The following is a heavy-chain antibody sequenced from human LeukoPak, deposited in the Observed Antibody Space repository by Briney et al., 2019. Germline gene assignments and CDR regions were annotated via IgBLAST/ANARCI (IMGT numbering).Heavy chain of an antibody. D-gene: IGHD4-17*01. CDR1: GGSINNYY. V-gene: IGHV4-59*01. J-gene: IGHJ4*02. CDR2: IYYRGST. Sequence: SETLSLTCTVSGGSINNYYWSWIRQPPGKGLEWIGYIYYRGSTNYNPSLKSRVTFSVDTSKNQFSLKLNSVTTADTAVYYCARGGDYGDLRYFDYWGQGTLVTVSS. CDR3: ARGGDYGDLRYFDY.